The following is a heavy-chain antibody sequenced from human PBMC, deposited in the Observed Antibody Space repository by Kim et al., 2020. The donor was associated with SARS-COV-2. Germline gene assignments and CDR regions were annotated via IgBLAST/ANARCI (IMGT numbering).Heavy chain of an antibody. Sequence: GGSLRLSCAASGFTFSSYAMSWVRQAPGKGLEWVSAISGSGGSTYYADSVKGRFTISRDNSKNTLYLQMNSLRAEDTAVYYCTKDGWRGVVTARFDYWGQGTLVTVSS. J-gene: IGHJ4*02. CDR3: TKDGWRGVVTARFDY. D-gene: IGHD2-21*02. V-gene: IGHV3-23*01. CDR2: ISGSGGST. CDR1: GFTFSSYA.